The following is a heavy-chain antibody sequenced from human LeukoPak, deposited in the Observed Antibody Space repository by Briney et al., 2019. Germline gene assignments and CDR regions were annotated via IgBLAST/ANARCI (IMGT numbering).Heavy chain of an antibody. D-gene: IGHD2/OR15-2a*01. Sequence: GGSLRLSCAASGFTFSNFWMTWVRQAPGKGLEWVANIKQDGSEKNYVDSVKGRFTISRDNAKNSLYLQMDSQRAEDTAVYYCARVRNYWGQGTLVTVSS. CDR3: ARVRNY. CDR2: IKQDGSEK. V-gene: IGHV3-7*03. CDR1: GFTFSNFW. J-gene: IGHJ4*02.